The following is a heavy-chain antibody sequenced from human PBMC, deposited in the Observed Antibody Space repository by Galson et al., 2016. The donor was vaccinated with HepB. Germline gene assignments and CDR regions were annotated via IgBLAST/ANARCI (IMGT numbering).Heavy chain of an antibody. V-gene: IGHV3-23*01. Sequence: SLRLSCAVSGFRLSSYRMTWVRQAPGKGLEWVSTIVSDGRTYYGDAVTGRFTISRDTSTNELFLQMNSLRAEDTAIYSCAKDCGYVYGPNLDSWGQGTLVTVSS. CDR3: AKDCGYVYGPNLDS. CDR1: GFRLSSYR. D-gene: IGHD5-18*01. J-gene: IGHJ5*01. CDR2: IVSDGRT.